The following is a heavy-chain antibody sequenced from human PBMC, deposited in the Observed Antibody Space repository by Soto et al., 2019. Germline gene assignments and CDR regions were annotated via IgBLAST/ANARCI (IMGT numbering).Heavy chain of an antibody. D-gene: IGHD2-2*01. CDR3: ATVPAADSIDY. J-gene: IGHJ4*02. Sequence: ASVKVSCKASGGTFSSYTISWVRQAPGQGLEWMGRIIPYNGNTNYAQKLQGRVTMTTDTSTSTAYMELRSLRSYDTAVYSCATVPAADSIDYWGQGTLVTVSS. V-gene: IGHV1-18*01. CDR2: IIPYNGNT. CDR1: GGTFSSYT.